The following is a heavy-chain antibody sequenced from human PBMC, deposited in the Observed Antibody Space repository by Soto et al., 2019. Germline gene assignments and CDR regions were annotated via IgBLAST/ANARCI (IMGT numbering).Heavy chain of an antibody. J-gene: IGHJ6*03. V-gene: IGHV3-23*01. Sequence: PGGSLRLSCAASGFTFSSYAMSWVRQAPGKGLEWVSAISGSGGSTYYADSVKGRFTISRDNSKNTLYLQMNSLRAEDTAVYYCAKYGSGSYYNNNHNYYYYYYMDVWGKGTTVTVSS. CDR2: ISGSGGST. CDR3: AKYGSGSYYNNNHNYYYYYYMDV. D-gene: IGHD3-10*01. CDR1: GFTFSSYA.